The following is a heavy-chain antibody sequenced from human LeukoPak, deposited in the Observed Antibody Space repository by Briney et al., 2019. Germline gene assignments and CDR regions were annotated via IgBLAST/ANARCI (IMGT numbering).Heavy chain of an antibody. CDR2: IYHSGST. J-gene: IGHJ5*02. D-gene: IGHD3-3*01. V-gene: IGHV4-30-2*01. Sequence: SETLSLTCAVSGGSISSGGYSWSWIRQPPGKGLEWIGYIYHSGSTYYNPSLKSRVTISVDRSKNQFSLKLSSVTAADTAVYYCARGGITIFGVVIFWFDPWGQGTLVTVSS. CDR3: ARGGITIFGVVIFWFDP. CDR1: GGSISSGGYS.